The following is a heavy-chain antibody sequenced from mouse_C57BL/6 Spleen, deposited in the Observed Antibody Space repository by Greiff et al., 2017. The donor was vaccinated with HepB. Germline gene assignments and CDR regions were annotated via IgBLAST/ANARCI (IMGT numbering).Heavy chain of an antibody. D-gene: IGHD1-1*01. Sequence: VQLQQSGAELVKPGASVKLSCKASGYTFTSYWMQWVKQRPGQGLEWIGEIDPSDSYTNYNQKFKGKATLTVDTSSSTAYMQLSSLTSEDSAVYYCASWYYGSRYAMDYWGQGTSVTVSS. CDR3: ASWYYGSRYAMDY. CDR1: GYTFTSYW. J-gene: IGHJ4*01. V-gene: IGHV1-50*01. CDR2: IDPSDSYT.